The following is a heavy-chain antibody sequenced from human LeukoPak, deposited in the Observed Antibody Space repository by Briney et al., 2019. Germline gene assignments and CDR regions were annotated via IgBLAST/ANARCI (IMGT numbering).Heavy chain of an antibody. CDR3: ARERGGFDY. J-gene: IGHJ4*02. CDR1: GGSISSYY. Sequence: SETLSLTCTVSGGSISSYYWSWIRQPPGKGLEWIGYIYYSGSTNYNPSLKSRVTISVDTSKNRFSLKLSSVTAADTAVYYCARERGGFDYWGQGTLVTVSS. CDR2: IYYSGST. D-gene: IGHD3-10*01. V-gene: IGHV4-59*01.